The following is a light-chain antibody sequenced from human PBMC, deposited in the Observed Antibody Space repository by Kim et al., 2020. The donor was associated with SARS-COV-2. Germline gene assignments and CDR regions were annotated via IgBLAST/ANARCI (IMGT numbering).Light chain of an antibody. V-gene: IGKV1-17*01. CDR3: LLPNTYPIT. J-gene: IGKJ5*01. CDR1: QDFRND. Sequence: GDRVTIHFRASQDFRNDLVGYQQNPGSAPKRLICGASSLLSGVPSRFRGCGIVTAFTLTISSLQREGFATYFCLLPNTYPITFRQG. CDR2: GAS.